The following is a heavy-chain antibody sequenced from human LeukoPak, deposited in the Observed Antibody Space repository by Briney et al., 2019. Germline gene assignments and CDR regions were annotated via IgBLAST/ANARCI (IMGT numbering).Heavy chain of an antibody. CDR3: ARLTVPLRFDP. CDR1: GGSISSYY. D-gene: IGHD2-2*01. J-gene: IGHJ5*02. CDR2: IYYSGST. Sequence: SETLSLTCPVSGGSISSYYWSWIRQPPGKGLEWIGYIYYSGSTNYNPSLKSRVTISVDTSKNQFSLKLNSVSAADTAVYYCARLTVPLRFDPWGQGTLVTVSS. V-gene: IGHV4-59*01.